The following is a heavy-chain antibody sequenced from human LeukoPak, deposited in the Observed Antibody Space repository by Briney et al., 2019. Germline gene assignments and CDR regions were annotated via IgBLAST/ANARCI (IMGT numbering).Heavy chain of an antibody. D-gene: IGHD3-9*01. CDR2: INRDGRTT. J-gene: IGHJ4*02. Sequence: PGGFLRLSCAASGFTFSSYTMHWIRQAPGKGLEWVSLINRDGRTTYYADSVKGRFTISRDNSRNSLYLQMNSLRTEDSALYYCAKDFDWLPDYWGQGTLVTVSS. CDR1: GFTFSSYT. V-gene: IGHV3-43*01. CDR3: AKDFDWLPDY.